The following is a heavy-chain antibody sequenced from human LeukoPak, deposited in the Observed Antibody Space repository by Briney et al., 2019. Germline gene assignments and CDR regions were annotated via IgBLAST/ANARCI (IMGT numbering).Heavy chain of an antibody. CDR3: AREIKEWELAFDY. Sequence: SQTLSLTCTVSGGSISSYYWSWIRQPPGKGLEWIGYNYYSGSTNYNPSLKSRVTISVDTSKNQFSLKLSSVTAADTAVYYCAREIKEWELAFDYWGQGTLVTVSS. CDR2: NYYSGST. D-gene: IGHD1-26*01. J-gene: IGHJ4*02. V-gene: IGHV4-59*01. CDR1: GGSISSYY.